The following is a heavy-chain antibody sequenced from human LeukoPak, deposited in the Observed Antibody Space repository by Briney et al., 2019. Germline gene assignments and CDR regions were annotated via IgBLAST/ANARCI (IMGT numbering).Heavy chain of an antibody. Sequence: PGGSLRLSCAASGFTFSSSWMTWVRQPPGKGLEWIGSMYYSGSTYYNPSLKSRVTISVDTSKNHFSLKLSSVTAADTAVYYCARDGGVAPHNWFDPWGQGTLVTVSS. V-gene: IGHV4-39*07. CDR3: ARDGGVAPHNWFDP. J-gene: IGHJ5*02. CDR2: MYYSGST. CDR1: GFTFSSSW. D-gene: IGHD2-8*02.